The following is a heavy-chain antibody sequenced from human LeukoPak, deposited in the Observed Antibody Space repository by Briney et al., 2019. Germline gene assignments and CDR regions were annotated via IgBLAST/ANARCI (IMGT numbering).Heavy chain of an antibody. Sequence: GGSLRLSCAASGFTFSSYSMNWVRQAPGKGLEWVSSISSSSSYIYYADSVKGRFTISKDNAKNSLYLQMNSLRAEDTAVYYCARGDWGLATILTLFDYWGQGTLVTVSS. J-gene: IGHJ4*02. D-gene: IGHD5-24*01. V-gene: IGHV3-21*01. CDR1: GFTFSSYS. CDR3: ARGDWGLATILTLFDY. CDR2: ISSSSSYI.